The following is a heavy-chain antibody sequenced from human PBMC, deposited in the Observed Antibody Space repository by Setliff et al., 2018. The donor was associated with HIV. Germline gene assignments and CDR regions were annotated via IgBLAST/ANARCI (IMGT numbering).Heavy chain of an antibody. Sequence: GESLKISCKGSGYSFTSYWIGWVRQMPGKGLEWMGIIYPGDSDTRYSPSFQGQVTISADKSISTAYLQWSSLKASDTAVYYCARRWGDILTGPDTFDIWGQGTMVTVSS. D-gene: IGHD3-9*01. CDR1: GYSFTSYW. CDR3: ARRWGDILTGPDTFDI. V-gene: IGHV5-51*01. CDR2: IYPGDSDT. J-gene: IGHJ3*02.